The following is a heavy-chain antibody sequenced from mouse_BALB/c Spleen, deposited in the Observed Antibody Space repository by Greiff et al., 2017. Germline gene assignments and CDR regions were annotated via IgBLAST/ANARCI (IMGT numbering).Heavy chain of an antibody. J-gene: IGHJ2*01. CDR1: GFTFSDYY. CDR3: ARGLYYRYDGRYLDY. Sequence: DVMLVESGGGLVKPGGSLKLSCAASGFTFSDYYMYWVRQTPEKRLEWVATISDGGSYTYYPDSVKGRFTISRDNAKNNLYLQMSSLKSEDTAMYYCARGLYYRYDGRYLDYWGQGTTLTVSS. D-gene: IGHD2-14*01. CDR2: ISDGGSYT. V-gene: IGHV5-4*02.